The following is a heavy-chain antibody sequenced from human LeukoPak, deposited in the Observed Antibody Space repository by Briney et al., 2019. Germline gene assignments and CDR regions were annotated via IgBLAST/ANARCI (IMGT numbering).Heavy chain of an antibody. Sequence: GGSLRLSCAASGFTFSSYSMNWVRQAPGKGLEWVSSISSSSSYIYYADSVKGRFTISRDNAKNSLYLQMNSLRAEDTALYYCAKVSEADDYGSGSYWGQGTLVTVSS. D-gene: IGHD3-10*01. CDR3: AKVSEADDYGSGSY. J-gene: IGHJ4*02. CDR1: GFTFSSYS. CDR2: ISSSSSYI. V-gene: IGHV3-21*04.